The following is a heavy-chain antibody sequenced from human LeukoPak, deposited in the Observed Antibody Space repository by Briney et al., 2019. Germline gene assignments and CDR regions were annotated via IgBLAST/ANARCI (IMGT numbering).Heavy chain of an antibody. D-gene: IGHD5-12*01. CDR2: ITWNGDKT. Sequence: SGGSLRLSCAASGSTFDDYDMSWVRQVPGKGLEWVSGITWNGDKTGYADSVKGRFTISRDNAKNSLYLQMNSLRAEDTAVYYCARGDIVATTERLFDYWGQGTLVTVSS. V-gene: IGHV3-20*04. CDR3: ARGDIVATTERLFDY. J-gene: IGHJ4*02. CDR1: GSTFDDYD.